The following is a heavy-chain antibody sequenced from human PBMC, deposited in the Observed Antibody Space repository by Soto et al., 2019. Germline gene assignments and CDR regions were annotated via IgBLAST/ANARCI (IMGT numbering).Heavy chain of an antibody. CDR1: GGSFSGYY. D-gene: IGHD2-2*01. J-gene: IGHJ6*03. Sequence: QVQLQQWGAGLLKPSETLSLTCAVYGGSFSGYYWSWIRQPPGKGLEWIGEINHSGSTNYNPSLKSRVTISVDTSKNQFSLKLSSVTAADTAVYYCARGLLVRKVPAAKMGHYYYYMDVWGKGTTVTVSS. V-gene: IGHV4-34*01. CDR3: ARGLLVRKVPAAKMGHYYYYMDV. CDR2: INHSGST.